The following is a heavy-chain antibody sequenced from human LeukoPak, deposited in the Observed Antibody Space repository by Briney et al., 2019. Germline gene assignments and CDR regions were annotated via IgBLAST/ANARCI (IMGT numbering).Heavy chain of an antibody. CDR2: IGAGNGNT. D-gene: IGHD1-26*01. CDR1: GYTFTSYA. V-gene: IGHV1-3*01. CDR3: ARDSGSGNNDY. Sequence: ASVKVSCKASGYTFTSYAIHWVRQDPGQRLEWMGWIGAGNGNTKYSQNFQGRVTFISNTSATTAFMELSSLRSEDAAVYYCARDSGSGNNDYWGQGTLVTVSS. J-gene: IGHJ4*02.